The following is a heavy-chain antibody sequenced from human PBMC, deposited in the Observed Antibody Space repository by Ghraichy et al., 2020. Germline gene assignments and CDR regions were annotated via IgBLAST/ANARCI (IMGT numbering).Heavy chain of an antibody. J-gene: IGHJ6*02. Sequence: SETLSLTCAVYGGSFSGYYWSWIRQPPGKGLEWIGEINHSGSTNYNPSLKSRVTISVDTSKNQFSLKLSSVTAADTAVYYCARGRGGRPPYYYGMDVWGQGTTVTVSS. D-gene: IGHD3-16*01. V-gene: IGHV4-34*01. CDR3: ARGRGGRPPYYYGMDV. CDR1: GGSFSGYY. CDR2: INHSGST.